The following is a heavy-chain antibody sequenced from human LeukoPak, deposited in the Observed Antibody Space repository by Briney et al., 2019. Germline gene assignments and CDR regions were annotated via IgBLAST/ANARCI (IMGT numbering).Heavy chain of an antibody. J-gene: IGHJ4*02. CDR3: ARVGYCSSTSCFNFDY. CDR1: EFTFSSYG. CDR2: IRYDGSNK. D-gene: IGHD2-2*01. Sequence: PGGSLRLSCAASEFTFSSYGMHWVRQAPGKGLEWVAFIRYDGSNKYYADSVKGRFTIFRDNSKNTLYLQMNSLRAEDTAVYYCARVGYCSSTSCFNFDYWGQGTLVTVSS. V-gene: IGHV3-30*02.